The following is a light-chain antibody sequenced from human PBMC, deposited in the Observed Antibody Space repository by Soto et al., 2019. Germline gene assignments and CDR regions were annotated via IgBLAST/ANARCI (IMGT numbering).Light chain of an antibody. CDR1: QSISPW. CDR2: DVS. CDR3: QHCNTSWT. V-gene: IGKV1-5*01. Sequence: IHMTQSPSTLSASVRDRVTITCRASQSISPWLAWYQQKPGKAPKLLIYDVSSLESGVPSRFSGSGSGTEITLTISSLQPDDFATYYCQHCNTSWTFGQGTKVDIK. J-gene: IGKJ1*01.